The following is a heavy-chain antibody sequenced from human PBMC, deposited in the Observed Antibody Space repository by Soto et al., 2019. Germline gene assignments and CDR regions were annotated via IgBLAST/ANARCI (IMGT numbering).Heavy chain of an antibody. J-gene: IGHJ6*03. CDR3: ARDRPTSSIRDRDYYYDMDV. CDR1: GYTFITYG. Sequence: ASVKVSCKASGYTFITYGISWVRQAPGQGLEWMGWISSYNGNTNYAQKLQGRVTMTTDTSTTTAYMELRSLRSDDTAVYYCARDRPTSSIRDRDYYYDMDVWG. D-gene: IGHD6-6*01. V-gene: IGHV1-18*01. CDR2: ISSYNGNT.